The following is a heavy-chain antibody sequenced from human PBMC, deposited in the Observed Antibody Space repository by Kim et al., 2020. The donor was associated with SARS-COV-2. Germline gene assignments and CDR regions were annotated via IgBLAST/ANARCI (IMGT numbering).Heavy chain of an antibody. CDR2: IYNSGTT. V-gene: IGHV4-31*03. Sequence: SETLSLTCTVSGGSISSGGYYWSWIRQHPGKGLEWIGYIYNSGTTYYNPSLKSRVTISVDTSKNQFSLKLSSVTAADTAVYYCARGGAYYDSSGYYLIDYWGQGTLVTVSS. J-gene: IGHJ4*02. D-gene: IGHD3-22*01. CDR1: GGSISSGGYY. CDR3: ARGGAYYDSSGYYLIDY.